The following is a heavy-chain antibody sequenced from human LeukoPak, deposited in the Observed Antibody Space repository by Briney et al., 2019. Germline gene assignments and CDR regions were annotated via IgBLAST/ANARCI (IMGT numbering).Heavy chain of an antibody. J-gene: IGHJ5*02. V-gene: IGHV4-4*07. CDR1: GGSISSYY. Sequence: SETLSLTCTVSGGSISSYYWSWVRQPAGRGLEWIGRMSAGGSTNYTDSLTSRVTISVDTSKIQFSLRLNSLTAADTAVYYCARVYYYDSSGYYWFDPWGQGALVTVSS. D-gene: IGHD3-22*01. CDR3: ARVYYYDSSGYYWFDP. CDR2: MSAGGST.